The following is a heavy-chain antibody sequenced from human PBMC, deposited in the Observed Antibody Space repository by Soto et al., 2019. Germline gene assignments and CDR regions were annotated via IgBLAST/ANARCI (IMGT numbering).Heavy chain of an antibody. V-gene: IGHV3-23*01. CDR1: GFTFSSYA. Sequence: PGGSLRLSCAASGFTFSSYAMSWVRQAPGKGLEWVSAISGSGGSTCYADSVKGRFTISRDNSKNTLYLQMNSLRAEDTAVYYCAKGIVVSYEFDYWGQGTLVTVSS. J-gene: IGHJ4*02. D-gene: IGHD2-8*01. CDR2: ISGSGGST. CDR3: AKGIVVSYEFDY.